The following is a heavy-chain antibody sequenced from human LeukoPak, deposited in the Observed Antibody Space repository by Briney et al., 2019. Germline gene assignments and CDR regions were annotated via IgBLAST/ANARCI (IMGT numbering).Heavy chain of an antibody. CDR2: IYYSGST. Sequence: PSETLSLTCTVSGGSISSYYWSWIRQPPGKGLEWIGYIYYSGSTNYNPSLKSRVTVSVDTSKNQFSLKLSSVTAADTAVYYCARHRSGILDYWGQGTLVTVSS. CDR3: ARHRSGILDY. V-gene: IGHV4-59*08. CDR1: GGSISSYY. J-gene: IGHJ4*02. D-gene: IGHD6-25*01.